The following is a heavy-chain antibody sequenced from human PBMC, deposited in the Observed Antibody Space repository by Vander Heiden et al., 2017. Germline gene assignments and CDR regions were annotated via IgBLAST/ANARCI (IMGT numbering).Heavy chain of an antibody. V-gene: IGHV3-23*01. D-gene: IGHD3-22*01. CDR2: ISGSGGST. J-gene: IGHJ4*02. CDR3: AKVVARRGVVITTLDY. Sequence: EVQLLESGGGLVQPGGSLRLSCAASGFTFSSYAMSWVRQAPGKGLEWVSAISGSGGSTYYADSVKGRFTISRDNSKNTRYLKMNSMRAEETAVYYCAKVVARRGVVITTLDYWGQGTLVTVYS. CDR1: GFTFSSYA.